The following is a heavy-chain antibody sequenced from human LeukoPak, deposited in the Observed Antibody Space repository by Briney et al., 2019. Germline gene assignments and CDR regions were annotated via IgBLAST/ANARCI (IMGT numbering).Heavy chain of an antibody. CDR3: ARGYSDWLR. CDR2: IKLDGSET. CDR1: GFTFINYL. J-gene: IGHJ4*02. Sequence: GGALRVSFASSGFTFINYLITWVGQGLGGGLEWMANIKLDGSETHFVDSVKGRFTISRDNAKNSLSLQMSGLRVEDTAVYYCARGYSDWLRWGQGTQVTVSS. V-gene: IGHV3-7*01. D-gene: IGHD4-11*01.